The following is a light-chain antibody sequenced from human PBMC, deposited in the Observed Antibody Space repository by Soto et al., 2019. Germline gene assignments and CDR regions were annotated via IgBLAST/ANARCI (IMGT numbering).Light chain of an antibody. CDR3: QQSDRTPRYT. V-gene: IGKV1-39*01. J-gene: IGKJ2*01. CDR1: QSISSY. Sequence: DIQMTQSPSSLSASIGDRVTITCRASQSISSYLNWYQQKPGKAPKLLIYAASSLQSGVPSRFSGSGSGTDFTLNISSLQPEDIATYYCQQSDRTPRYTFGQGTKLEIK. CDR2: AAS.